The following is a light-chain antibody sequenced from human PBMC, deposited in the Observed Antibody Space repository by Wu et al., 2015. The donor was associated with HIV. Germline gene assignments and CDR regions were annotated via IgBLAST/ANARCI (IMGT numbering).Light chain of an antibody. Sequence: DIQMTQSPSSLSASVGDRVTITCRASQSISSYLNWYQQKPGKAPKLLIYAASSLQSGVPSRFSGSGSGTDFTLTISSLQPEDFATYYCQQSYSTLRTFGQGTKVE. CDR1: QSISSY. CDR3: QQSYSTLRT. CDR2: AAS. J-gene: IGKJ1*01. V-gene: IGKV1-39*01.